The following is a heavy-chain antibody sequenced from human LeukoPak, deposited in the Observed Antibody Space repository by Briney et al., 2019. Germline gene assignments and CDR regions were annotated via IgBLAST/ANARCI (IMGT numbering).Heavy chain of an antibody. V-gene: IGHV1-3*03. J-gene: IGHJ5*02. Sequence: ASVKVSFKASGYTFTGYYMHWVRQAPGQRLEWMGWINAGNGNTKYSQEFQGRVTITRDTSASTAYMELSSLRSEDMAVYYCARGSSWYSSNWFDPWGQGTLVTVSS. CDR3: ARGSSWYSSNWFDP. CDR1: GYTFTGYY. D-gene: IGHD6-13*01. CDR2: INAGNGNT.